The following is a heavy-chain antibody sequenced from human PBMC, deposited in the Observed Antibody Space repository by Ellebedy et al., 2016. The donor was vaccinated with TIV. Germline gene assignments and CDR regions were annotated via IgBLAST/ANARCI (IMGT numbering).Heavy chain of an antibody. CDR1: GYTFTSYG. J-gene: IGHJ3*01. Sequence: AASVKVSCKASGYTFTSYGISWVRQAPGRGLAWMGWLSSYNGKTKYAQKFQGRVTMTTDTSTSTTYMELRGLRSDDTALYYCARIGGGVSGTSFDVWGQGTIVTVSS. V-gene: IGHV1-18*04. CDR3: ARIGGGVSGTSFDV. CDR2: LSSYNGKT. D-gene: IGHD3-16*01.